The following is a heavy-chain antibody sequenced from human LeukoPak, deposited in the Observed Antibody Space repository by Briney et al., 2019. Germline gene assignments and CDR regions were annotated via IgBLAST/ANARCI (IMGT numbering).Heavy chain of an antibody. J-gene: IGHJ4*02. CDR1: GFTFSSLS. V-gene: IGHV3-48*02. Sequence: PGGSLRLSCTASGFTFSSLSMNWVRQAPEKGLEWVSYISGTSSNIYYADPVKGRFTISRDNAKNSLYLQMNSLRDEDTAVYYCARKGDFHDYWGQGTLVTVSS. CDR3: ARKGDFHDY. D-gene: IGHD2-21*02. CDR2: ISGTSSNI.